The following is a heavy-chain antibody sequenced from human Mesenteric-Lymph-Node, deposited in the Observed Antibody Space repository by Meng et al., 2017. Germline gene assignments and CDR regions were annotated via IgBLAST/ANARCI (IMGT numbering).Heavy chain of an antibody. CDR1: GFSLTTSGVH. CDR2: IYWDDDN. CDR3: AHINYGDYGDAFDI. Sequence: SGPTLVKPTQTLTLTCTFSGFSLTTSGVHVGWIRQPPGKALEWLANIYWDDDNRFSPSLKSRLTVTKDTSKNQVFLTMTNVDPVDTGTYYCAHINYGDYGDAFDIWGQGTMVTVSS. J-gene: IGHJ3*02. D-gene: IGHD4-17*01. V-gene: IGHV2-5*02.